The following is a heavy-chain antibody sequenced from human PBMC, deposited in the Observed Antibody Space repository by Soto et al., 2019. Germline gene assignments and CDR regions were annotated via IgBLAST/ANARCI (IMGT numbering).Heavy chain of an antibody. CDR3: ARHGFYGDYSSNYFDP. J-gene: IGHJ5*02. CDR1: GYSFSNWW. V-gene: IGHV5-51*01. D-gene: IGHD4-17*01. Sequence: GESLKISCKGSGYSFSNWWIAWVRQMPGKGLEYMGIIYPSDSQTRYSPSFQGQVTISADKSISTAYLQWSSLKASDTAIYYCARHGFYGDYSSNYFDPWGQGTLVSVSS. CDR2: IYPSDSQT.